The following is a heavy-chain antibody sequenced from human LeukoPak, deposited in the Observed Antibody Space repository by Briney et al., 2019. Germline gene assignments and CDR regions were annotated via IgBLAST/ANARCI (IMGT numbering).Heavy chain of an antibody. D-gene: IGHD3-10*01. V-gene: IGHV3-23*01. Sequence: QPGGSLRLSCAASGSTFSSYAMSWVRQAPGKGLEWVSAISGSGTNTYYADSVKGRFTVSRENSKNTLYLQMNSLRAEDTAVYYCGRQGIYASGNLDYWGQGTLVTVSS. CDR3: GRQGIYASGNLDY. J-gene: IGHJ4*02. CDR2: ISGSGTNT. CDR1: GSTFSSYA.